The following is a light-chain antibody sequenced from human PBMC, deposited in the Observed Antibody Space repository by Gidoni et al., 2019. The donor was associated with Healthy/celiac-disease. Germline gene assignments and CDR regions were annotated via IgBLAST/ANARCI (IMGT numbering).Light chain of an antibody. CDR1: QSVLYSSNNNNY. Sequence: DIVMTQSPDSLAVSLGERATINCKSRQSVLYSSNNNNYLAWYQQKPGQPPKLLIYWASTRESGVPDRFSGSGSGTDFTLTISSLQAEDVAVYYCQQYYSTPYTFXQXTKLEIK. CDR2: WAS. V-gene: IGKV4-1*01. J-gene: IGKJ2*01. CDR3: QQYYSTPYT.